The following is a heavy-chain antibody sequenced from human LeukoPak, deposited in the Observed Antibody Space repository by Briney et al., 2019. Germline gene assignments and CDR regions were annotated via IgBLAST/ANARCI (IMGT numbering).Heavy chain of an antibody. V-gene: IGHV3-30-3*01. CDR2: ISYDGSNK. J-gene: IGHJ4*02. D-gene: IGHD3-10*01. CDR3: AREGYYGSGSPPSLYFDY. Sequence: GGSLRLSCAASGFTFSSYAMHWVRQAPGKGLEWVAVISYDGSNKYYADSVKGRFTISRDNSKSTLYLQMNSLRPEDAAIYYCAREGYYGSGSPPSLYFDYWGQGTLVTVSS. CDR1: GFTFSSYA.